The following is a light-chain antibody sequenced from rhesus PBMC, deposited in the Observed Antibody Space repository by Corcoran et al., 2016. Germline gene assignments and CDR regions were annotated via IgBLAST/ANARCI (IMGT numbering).Light chain of an antibody. V-gene: IGLV7-76*01. CDR1: TGAVPRGNY. J-gene: IGLJ6*01. CDR3: LLYFGGADV. CDR2: NPN. Sequence: QAVVTPVPSRTVSPGGTVTLTCGSSTGAVPRGNYPNWFQQKPGQVPRGLIYNPNSQHSWTPARFSGSLAGGKAALTLSGAQAEDEAEYYCLLYFGGADVFGSGTKWTVL.